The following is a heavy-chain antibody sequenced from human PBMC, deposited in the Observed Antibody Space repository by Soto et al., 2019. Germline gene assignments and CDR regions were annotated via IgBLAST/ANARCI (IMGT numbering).Heavy chain of an antibody. Sequence: QVQLVESGGGVVQPGRSLRLSCAASGFTFSSYAMHWVRQAPGKGLEWVAVISYDGSNKYYADSVKGRFTISRDNSKNTLYLQMSSLRAEDTAVYYCARAYCGGDCYSGYDYWGQGTLVTVSS. V-gene: IGHV3-30-3*01. D-gene: IGHD2-21*02. CDR2: ISYDGSNK. J-gene: IGHJ4*02. CDR1: GFTFSSYA. CDR3: ARAYCGGDCYSGYDY.